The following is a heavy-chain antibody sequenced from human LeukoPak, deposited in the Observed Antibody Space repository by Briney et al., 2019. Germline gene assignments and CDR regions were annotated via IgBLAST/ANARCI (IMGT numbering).Heavy chain of an antibody. V-gene: IGHV4-39*07. D-gene: IGHD3-22*01. J-gene: IGHJ4*02. Sequence: WVRQPPGKGLEWIGSIYYSGSTYYNPSLKSRVTISVDTSKNQFSLKLSSVTAADTAVYYCAREESSGYYPPLGVDYWGQGTLVTVSS. CDR3: AREESSGYYPPLGVDY. CDR2: IYYSGST.